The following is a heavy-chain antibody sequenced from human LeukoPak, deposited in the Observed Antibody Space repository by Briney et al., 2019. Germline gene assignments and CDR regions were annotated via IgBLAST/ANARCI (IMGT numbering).Heavy chain of an antibody. CDR1: GYTFTELS. J-gene: IGHJ4*02. D-gene: IGHD6-19*01. CDR3: ATTTPYSSGWLYYFDY. Sequence: ASVKVSCKVSGYTFTELSMHWVRQAPGKGLEWMGGFDPEDGETIYAQKFQGGVTMTEDTSTDTAYMELSSLRSEDTAVYYCATTTPYSSGWLYYFDYWGQGTLVTVSS. CDR2: FDPEDGET. V-gene: IGHV1-24*01.